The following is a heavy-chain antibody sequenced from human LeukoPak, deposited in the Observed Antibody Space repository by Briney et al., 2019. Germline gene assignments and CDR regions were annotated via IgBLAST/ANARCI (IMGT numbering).Heavy chain of an antibody. D-gene: IGHD3-10*01. CDR1: GGSIRSSYYY. J-gene: IGHJ4*02. Sequence: PSETLSLTCTVSGGSIRSSYYYWGWIRQPPGKGLEWIGSIYDSGSTYYNPSLKSRVTISVDTSKNQFSLKLSSVTAADTAVYYCAALVLWFGGYYFDYWGQGTLVTVSS. CDR3: AALVLWFGGYYFDY. CDR2: IYDSGST. V-gene: IGHV4-39*07.